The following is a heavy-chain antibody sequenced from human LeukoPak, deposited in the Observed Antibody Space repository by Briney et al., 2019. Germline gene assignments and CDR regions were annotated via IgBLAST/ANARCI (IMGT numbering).Heavy chain of an antibody. CDR3: ARDLSYCNGGTCTGGFDH. CDR1: GDSVSSDSAA. Sequence: SQTLSLTCAVSGDSVSSDSAAWNWIRQSPSRGLEWLGRTFYRSKWYNDYAVSVKSRITINPDTSKNQFSLQLNSVTPEDTAVYYCARDLSYCNGGTCTGGFDHWGQGALVTVSS. J-gene: IGHJ4*02. CDR2: TFYRSKWYN. V-gene: IGHV6-1*01. D-gene: IGHD2-15*01.